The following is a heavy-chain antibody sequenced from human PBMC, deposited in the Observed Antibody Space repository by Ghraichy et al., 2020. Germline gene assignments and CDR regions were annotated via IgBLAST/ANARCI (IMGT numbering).Heavy chain of an antibody. J-gene: IGHJ4*02. Sequence: GGSLRLSCSASGFTFSSYAMHWVRQAPGKGLEYVSAISSYGGSTYYADSVKGKFTISRDNSKNTLFLQMSSLRAEDTAVYYCVKDRQGYGNNSGGFDYWGQGTLVTVSS. CDR1: GFTFSSYA. V-gene: IGHV3-64D*06. CDR2: ISSYGGST. D-gene: IGHD4-23*01. CDR3: VKDRQGYGNNSGGFDY.